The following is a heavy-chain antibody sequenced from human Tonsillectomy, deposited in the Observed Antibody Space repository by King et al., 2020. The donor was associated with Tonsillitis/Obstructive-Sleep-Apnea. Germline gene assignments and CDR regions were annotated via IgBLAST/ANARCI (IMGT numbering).Heavy chain of an antibody. J-gene: IGHJ6*03. D-gene: IGHD3-3*01. CDR3: ARRTYDPYYYMDV. CDR1: GFTFCSYG. Sequence: VQLVESGGGVVQPGRSLRLSCAASGFTFCSYGMHWVRQAPGKGLEWVAVIWYDGSNKYYADSVKGRFTISRDNSKNTLYLQMNSLRAEDTAVYYCARRTYDPYYYMDVWGKGTTVTVSS. V-gene: IGHV3-33*01. CDR2: IWYDGSNK.